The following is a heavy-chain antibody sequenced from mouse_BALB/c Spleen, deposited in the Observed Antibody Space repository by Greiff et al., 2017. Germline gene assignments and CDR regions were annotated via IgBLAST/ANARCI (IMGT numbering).Heavy chain of an antibody. Sequence: EVQLQESGAELVKPGASVKLSCTASGFNIKDTYMHWVKQRPEQGLEWIGRIDPANGNTKYDPKFQGKATITADTSSNTAYLQLSSLTSEDTAVYYCARTFDYGGWYFDVWGAGTTVTVSS. D-gene: IGHD2-4*01. CDR1: GFNIKDTY. CDR3: ARTFDYGGWYFDV. J-gene: IGHJ1*01. CDR2: IDPANGNT. V-gene: IGHV14-3*02.